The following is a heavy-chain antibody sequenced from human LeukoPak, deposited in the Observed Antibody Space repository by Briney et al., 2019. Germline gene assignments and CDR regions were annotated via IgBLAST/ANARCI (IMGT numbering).Heavy chain of an antibody. J-gene: IGHJ4*02. D-gene: IGHD6-13*01. CDR1: GGTFSSYA. V-gene: IGHV1-69*04. CDR2: IIPILGIA. Sequence: GASVKVSCKASGGTFSSYAISWVRQAPGQGLEWMGRIIPILGIANYAQKFQGRVTITADKSTSTAYMELSSLRSEDTAVYYCARGREGSSSSDYWGQGTLVTVSS. CDR3: ARGREGSSSSDY.